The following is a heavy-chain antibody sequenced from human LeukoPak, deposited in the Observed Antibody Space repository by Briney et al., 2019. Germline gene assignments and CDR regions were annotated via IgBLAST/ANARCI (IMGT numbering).Heavy chain of an antibody. V-gene: IGHV4-59*01. Sequence: SETLSLTCTVSGGSISSYYWSWIRQPPGKGLEWIGYIYYSGSTNYNPSLKSRVTISVDTSKNRFSLKLSSVTAADAAVYYCAREGIAAEFDYWGQGTLVTVSS. D-gene: IGHD6-13*01. CDR1: GGSISSYY. CDR2: IYYSGST. CDR3: AREGIAAEFDY. J-gene: IGHJ4*02.